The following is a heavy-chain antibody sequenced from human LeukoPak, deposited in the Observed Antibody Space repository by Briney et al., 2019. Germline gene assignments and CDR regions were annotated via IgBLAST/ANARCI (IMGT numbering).Heavy chain of an antibody. V-gene: IGHV1-8*01. CDR1: GYTFTIYD. D-gene: IGHD6-19*01. CDR2: MNPNSGNT. CDR3: ARGYESSGWSYYYYYGMDV. Sequence: ASVKVSCKASGYTFTIYDINWVRQATGQGLEWMGWMNPNSGNTGYAQKFQGRVTMTRNTSISTAYMELSSLRSEDTAVYYCARGYESSGWSYYYYYGMDVWGQGTMVTVSS. J-gene: IGHJ6*02.